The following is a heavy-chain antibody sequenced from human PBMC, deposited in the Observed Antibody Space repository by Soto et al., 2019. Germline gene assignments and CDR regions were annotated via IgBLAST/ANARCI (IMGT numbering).Heavy chain of an antibody. V-gene: IGHV1-8*01. CDR1: GNTFTTYD. CDR3: VRGLEWLRNY. D-gene: IGHD5-12*01. J-gene: IGHJ4*02. Sequence: QVQLVQSGAEVKKPGASVKVSCKATGNTFTTYDINWVRQATGQGLEWMGWMNPNSGDTGYAQKFQGRVTMTRDTSISTAYMELSTLTSEDTAVYYCVRGLEWLRNYWGQGTLVTVSS. CDR2: MNPNSGDT.